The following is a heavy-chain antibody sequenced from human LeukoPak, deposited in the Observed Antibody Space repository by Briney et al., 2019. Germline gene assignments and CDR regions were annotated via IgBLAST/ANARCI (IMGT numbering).Heavy chain of an antibody. J-gene: IGHJ4*02. CDR1: GYSFTSYW. V-gene: IGHV5-51*01. CDR2: IYPGDYDP. D-gene: IGHD5-18*01. Sequence: GESLKIPCKDSGYSFTSYWIGWVRQMPGKGLEWMGIIYPGDYDPRYSPSFQGQVPISADKPINTAYLQWSRLKASDTAICYCSRRGEAMDAFDYWGQGTLVTVSS. CDR3: SRRGEAMDAFDY.